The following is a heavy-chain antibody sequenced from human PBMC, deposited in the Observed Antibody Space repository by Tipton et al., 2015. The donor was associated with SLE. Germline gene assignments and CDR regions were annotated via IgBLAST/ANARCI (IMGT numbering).Heavy chain of an antibody. CDR3: ARGGLGVSYYYYMDV. D-gene: IGHD1-26*01. V-gene: IGHV4-39*07. J-gene: IGHJ6*03. CDR1: GDSISTSRYY. CDR2: VYYTGNT. Sequence: TLSLTCSVSGDSISTSRYYWGWIRQPPGKGLEWVGTVYYTGNTFYNPSLKSRVTISVDTSKNQFSLKLSSVTAADTAVYYCARGGLGVSYYYYMDVWGKGTTVTGCS.